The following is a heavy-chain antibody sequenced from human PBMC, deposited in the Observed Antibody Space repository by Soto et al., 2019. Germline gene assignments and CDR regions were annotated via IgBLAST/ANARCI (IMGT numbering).Heavy chain of an antibody. Sequence: PGGSLRLSCAVSGFSFGTYTVNWVRQAPGMGLEWVSGLSDSVGTTHYAYSVKGRFTISRDKSKNALYLQTNSLRVEDTAVYYCAKGTSHESLNWFDPWGQGTLVTVS. CDR1: GFSFGTYT. J-gene: IGHJ5*02. V-gene: IGHV3-23*01. CDR3: AKGTSHESLNWFDP. CDR2: LSDSVGTT.